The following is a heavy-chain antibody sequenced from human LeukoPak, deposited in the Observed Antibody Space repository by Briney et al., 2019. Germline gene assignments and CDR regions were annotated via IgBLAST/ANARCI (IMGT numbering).Heavy chain of an antibody. CDR2: IIPIFGTA. V-gene: IGHV1-69*13. J-gene: IGHJ4*02. CDR1: GGTFSSYA. Sequence: GASVKVSCKASGGTFSSYAISWVRQAPGQGLEWMGGIIPIFGTANYAQKFQGRVTITADESTSTAYMELSSLRSEDTAVYYCARSGSSWYDHYFDYWGQGTLVTVSS. CDR3: ARSGSSWYDHYFDY. D-gene: IGHD6-13*01.